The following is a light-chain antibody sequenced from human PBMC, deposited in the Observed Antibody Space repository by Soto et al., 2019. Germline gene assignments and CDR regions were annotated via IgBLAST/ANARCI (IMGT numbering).Light chain of an antibody. Sequence: EIVLTQSPATLSVSGRERSTLSFMASQSVSSYLAWYQQKPGQAPRLLIYDASNRATGIPARFSGSGSGTDFTLTISSLDPEDFAVYYCQQRSNWPITFGQGTRLEIK. CDR2: DAS. CDR1: QSVSSY. V-gene: IGKV3-11*01. CDR3: QQRSNWPIT. J-gene: IGKJ5*01.